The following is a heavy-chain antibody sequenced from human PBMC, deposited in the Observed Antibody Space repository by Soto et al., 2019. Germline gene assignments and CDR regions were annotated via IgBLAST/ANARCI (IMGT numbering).Heavy chain of an antibody. CDR2: IYSGGST. CDR1: GFTVSSNY. D-gene: IGHD1-1*01. CDR3: ASDHRTEMGGIDY. J-gene: IGHJ4*02. V-gene: IGHV3-53*02. Sequence: EVQLVETGGGLIQPGGSLSLSCAASGFTVSSNYMSWVRQAPGKGLEWVSVIYSGGSTYYADSVKGRFTISRDNSKNTLYLQMNSLRAEDTAVYYCASDHRTEMGGIDYWGQGTLVTVSS.